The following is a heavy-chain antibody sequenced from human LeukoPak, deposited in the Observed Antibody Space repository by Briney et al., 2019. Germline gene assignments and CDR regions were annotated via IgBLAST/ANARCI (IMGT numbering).Heavy chain of an antibody. CDR3: ARDPGVEITMVRMQN. D-gene: IGHD3-10*01. CDR2: IYYSEGT. CDR1: SGSISSGGYY. J-gene: IGHJ4*02. Sequence: SSETLSLTCTLSSGSISSGGYYWSWIRQHPGKGLEWIGYIYYSEGTYYNPSLKSRVTISVDTAKNQFSLKLSSVTAADTAVYYCARDPGVEITMVRMQNWGQGTLVTVSS. V-gene: IGHV4-31*03.